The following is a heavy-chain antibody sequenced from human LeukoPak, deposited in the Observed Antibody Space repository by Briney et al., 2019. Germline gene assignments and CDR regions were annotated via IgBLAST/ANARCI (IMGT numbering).Heavy chain of an antibody. CDR2: IYYSGST. J-gene: IGHJ4*02. CDR3: ARHVDYYDSSGLDY. Sequence: SETLSLTCTVSGGSISSYYWSWIRQPPGKGLEWIGYIYYSGSTNYNPSLKSRVTISVDTSKNQFSLKLSSVTAADTAVYYCARHVDYYDSSGLDYWGQGTLVTVSS. D-gene: IGHD3-22*01. CDR1: GGSISSYY. V-gene: IGHV4-59*08.